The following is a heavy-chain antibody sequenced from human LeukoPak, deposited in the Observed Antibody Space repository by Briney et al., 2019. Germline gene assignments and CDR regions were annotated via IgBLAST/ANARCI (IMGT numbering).Heavy chain of an antibody. CDR3: ARSRYTVISAPYSEYFQE. CDR2: IKEDGSEK. J-gene: IGHJ1*01. Sequence: GGSLRLSCVVSGFTFSRYWMSWVRQAPGKGLEWEATIKEDGSEKYYVDSVKGRFTISRDNAKNSLYLQMNSLRAEDTAVYYCARSRYTVISAPYSEYFQEWGQGTLVTVSS. V-gene: IGHV3-7*01. D-gene: IGHD2-2*02. CDR1: GFTFSRYW.